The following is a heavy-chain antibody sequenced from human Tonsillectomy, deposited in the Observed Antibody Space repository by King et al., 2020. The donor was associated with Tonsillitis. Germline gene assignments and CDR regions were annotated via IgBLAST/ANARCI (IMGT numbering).Heavy chain of an antibody. V-gene: IGHV4-39*01. D-gene: IGHD3-3*01. CDR1: GGSISSSTYY. J-gene: IGHJ5*02. CDR3: ARTSGITSIRVGDNWFVP. Sequence: QLQESGPGLVKASETLSLTCTVSGGSISSSTYYWGWIRQPPGKGLGWIGIIHYTENTSYNPSLKSRVSISVDTSKNQFSLNRSSVTAAETTVYYCARTSGITSIRVGDNWFVPWGPGTLVTVSS. CDR2: IHYTENT.